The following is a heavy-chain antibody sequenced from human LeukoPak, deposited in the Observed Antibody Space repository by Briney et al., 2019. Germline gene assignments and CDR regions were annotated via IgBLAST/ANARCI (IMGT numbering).Heavy chain of an antibody. CDR2: IYYSGST. D-gene: IGHD3-9*01. CDR3: ASSKGSWLLFEGYYFDY. V-gene: IGHV4-39*07. J-gene: IGHJ4*02. CDR1: GGSISSSSYY. Sequence: KPSETLSLTCTVSGGSISSSSYYWGWIRQPPGKGLEWIGSIYYSGSTYYNPSLKSRVTISVDTSKNQFSLKLSSVTAADTAVYYCASSKGSWLLFEGYYFDYWGQGTLVTVSS.